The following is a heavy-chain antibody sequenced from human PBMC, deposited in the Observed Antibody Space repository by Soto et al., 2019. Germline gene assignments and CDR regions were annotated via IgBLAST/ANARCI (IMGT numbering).Heavy chain of an antibody. V-gene: IGHV3-23*01. Sequence: EAQLLASGGGLVQPGGSLRLSCVGSGFTFRDHAMRWVRQAPGRGLEWVSAISANGGSIQHADSVKGRFSVSRDNAKNTWYLQMDNLRTEDSAVYYCAKDRYYDTPGWFDPWGQGSRVIVSS. CDR1: GFTFRDHA. CDR3: AKDRYYDTPGWFDP. D-gene: IGHD3-22*01. J-gene: IGHJ5*02. CDR2: ISANGGSI.